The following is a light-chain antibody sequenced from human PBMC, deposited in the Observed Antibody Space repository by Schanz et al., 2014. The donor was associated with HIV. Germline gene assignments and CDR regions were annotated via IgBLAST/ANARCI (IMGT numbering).Light chain of an antibody. CDR3: QKCNSAPWT. V-gene: IGKV1-9*01. CDR1: QGINSY. CDR2: SAS. Sequence: DIQLTQSPSFLSASVGDRVTITCRASQGINSYLAWYQQKPGKAPKLLIYSASTLQSGVPSRFSGSGYGTEFTLTISSLQPEDVASYYCQKCNSAPWTFGQGTKVEIK. J-gene: IGKJ1*01.